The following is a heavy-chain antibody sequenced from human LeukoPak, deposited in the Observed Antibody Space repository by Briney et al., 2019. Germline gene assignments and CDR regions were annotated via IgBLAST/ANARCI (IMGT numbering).Heavy chain of an antibody. CDR3: ARGPQGRYSPRKDDAFDI. D-gene: IGHD5-18*01. CDR2: MNPNSGNT. CDR1: GYTFASYD. Sequence: ASVKVSCKASGYTFASYDINWVRQATGQGLEWMGWMNPNSGNTGYAQKFQGRVTMTRNTSISTAYMELSSLRSEDTAVYYCARGPQGRYSPRKDDAFDIWGQGPMVPVSS. V-gene: IGHV1-8*01. J-gene: IGHJ3*02.